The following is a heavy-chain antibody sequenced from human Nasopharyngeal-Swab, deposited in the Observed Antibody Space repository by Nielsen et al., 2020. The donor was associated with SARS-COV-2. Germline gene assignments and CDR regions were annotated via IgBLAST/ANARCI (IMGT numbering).Heavy chain of an antibody. CDR2: IDWDDDK. D-gene: IGHD1-1*01. CDR3: ARFTVHCNVGLGMDV. J-gene: IGHJ6*02. Sequence: SGPTLVKPTQTLTLTCTFSGFSLSTSGMCVSWIRQPPGKALEWLALIDWDDDKYYSTSLKTRLTISKDTSKNQVVLTMTNMDPVDTATYYCARFTVHCNVGLGMDVWGQGTTVTVSS. CDR1: GFSLSTSGMC. V-gene: IGHV2-70*01.